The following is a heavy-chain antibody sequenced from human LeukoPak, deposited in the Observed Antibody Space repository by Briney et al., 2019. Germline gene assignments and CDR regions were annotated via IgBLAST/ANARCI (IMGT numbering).Heavy chain of an antibody. CDR3: AREGYYGSGSPPSLYFDY. V-gene: IGHV3-48*01. CDR1: GFTFSSHS. D-gene: IGHD3-10*01. CDR2: ISSSSTI. J-gene: IGHJ4*02. Sequence: GGSLRLSCAASGFTFSSHSMNWVRQAPGKGLEWVSYISSSSTIYYADSVKGRFTISRDNSRSTLYLQMNSLRPEDTAIYYCAREGYYGSGSPPSLYFDYWGQGTLVTVSS.